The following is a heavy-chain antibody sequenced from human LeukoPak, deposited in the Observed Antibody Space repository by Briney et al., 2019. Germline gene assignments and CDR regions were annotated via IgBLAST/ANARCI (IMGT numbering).Heavy chain of an antibody. CDR3: TEDGNGDYIDAFDP. CDR1: GFSFSSFA. D-gene: IGHD4-17*01. J-gene: IGHJ5*02. CDR2: ITSGHYAT. Sequence: GGSLRLSCTASGFSFSSFAMTWVRQAPAKGLEWVSSITSGHYATYNTDSVKGRFTIPRENAKNTLYLQMTSLRAGDRAICNYTEDGNGDYIDAFDPWGQGTLVTASS. V-gene: IGHV3-23*01.